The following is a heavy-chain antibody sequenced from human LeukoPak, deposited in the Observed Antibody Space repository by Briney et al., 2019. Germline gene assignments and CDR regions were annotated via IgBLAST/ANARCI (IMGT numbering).Heavy chain of an antibody. CDR2: IWYDGSNK. CDR1: GFTFSSYG. Sequence: PGGSLRLSCAASGFTFSSYGMHWVRQAPGKGLEWVAVIWYDGSNKYYADSVKGRFTISRDNSKNTLYLQMNSLRAEDTAVYYCARGNRGTVTTDDAFDIWGQGTMVTVSS. V-gene: IGHV3-33*01. CDR3: ARGNRGTVTTDDAFDI. D-gene: IGHD4-17*01. J-gene: IGHJ3*02.